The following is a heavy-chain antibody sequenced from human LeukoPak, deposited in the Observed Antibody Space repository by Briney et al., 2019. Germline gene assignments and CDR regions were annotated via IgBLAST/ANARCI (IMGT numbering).Heavy chain of an antibody. J-gene: IGHJ5*02. V-gene: IGHV1-8*02. D-gene: IGHD1-26*01. CDR3: ARGVGPEGWFDP. CDR1: GYTFTGPY. CDR2: MNPNSGNT. Sequence: ASVKVSCKASGYTFTGPYIHWMRQATGQGLEWMGWMNPNSGNTGYAQKFQGRVTMTRNTSISTAYMELSSLRSEDTAVYYCARGVGPEGWFDPWGQGTLVTVSS.